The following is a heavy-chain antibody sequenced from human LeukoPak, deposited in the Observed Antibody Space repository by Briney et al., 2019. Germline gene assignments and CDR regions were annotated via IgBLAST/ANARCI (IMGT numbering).Heavy chain of an antibody. CDR2: IYTSGST. Sequence: SETLSLTCAVYGGSFSGYYWSWIRQPPGKGLEWIGRIYTSGSTNYNPSLKSRVTMSVDTSKNQFSLKLSSVTAADTAVYYCAREWGPYYYGSGSYYNPTTPGENWFDPWGQGTLVTVSS. CDR1: GGSFSGYY. J-gene: IGHJ5*02. CDR3: AREWGPYYYGSGSYYNPTTPGENWFDP. V-gene: IGHV4-4*07. D-gene: IGHD3-10*01.